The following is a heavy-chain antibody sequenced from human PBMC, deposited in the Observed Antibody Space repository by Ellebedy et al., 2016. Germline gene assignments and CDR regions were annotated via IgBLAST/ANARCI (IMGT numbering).Heavy chain of an antibody. CDR3: ARLDSHGSGSYYNFEY. Sequence: GGSLRLSCAASGFTFSTSGMHWVRQAPGKGLEWVAVIWGDGTTTSYADSVQGRFTISRDISKNTLYLQMKSLRAEDTAVYYCARLDSHGSGSYYNFEYWGQGTLVTVSS. CDR2: IWGDGTTT. V-gene: IGHV3-33*01. J-gene: IGHJ4*02. D-gene: IGHD3-10*01. CDR1: GFTFSTSG.